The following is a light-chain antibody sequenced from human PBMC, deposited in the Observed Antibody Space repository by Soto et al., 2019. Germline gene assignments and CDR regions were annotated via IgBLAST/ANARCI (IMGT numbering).Light chain of an antibody. V-gene: IGKV3-15*01. J-gene: IGKJ1*01. CDR3: QQYKNWPWT. CDR1: QSISDT. Sequence: EIVMTQSPATLSVSPGGRATLSCRASQSISDTLAWYQQKPGQAPRLLIYSASRGATGFPARFSGSGSVTDFNLTISSLQSEDFAVYYCQQYKNWPWTFGQGTNVDIK. CDR2: SAS.